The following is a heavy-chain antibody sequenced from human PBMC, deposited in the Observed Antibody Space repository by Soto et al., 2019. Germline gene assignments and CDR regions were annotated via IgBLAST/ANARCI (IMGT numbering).Heavy chain of an antibody. Sequence: QVQLVQSGAEVKKPGSSVKVSCKASGGTFSSHAISWVRQAPGQGLEWMGGIIPMFATPNYVRKFKGRVTITADESTSTAFMELTSMRSEDTSMYYCARERVSRGPHDGVCFDYWGQGTPVTVSS. J-gene: IGHJ4*02. CDR3: ARERVSRGPHDGVCFDY. D-gene: IGHD6-19*01. V-gene: IGHV1-69*01. CDR2: IIPMFATP. CDR1: GGTFSSHA.